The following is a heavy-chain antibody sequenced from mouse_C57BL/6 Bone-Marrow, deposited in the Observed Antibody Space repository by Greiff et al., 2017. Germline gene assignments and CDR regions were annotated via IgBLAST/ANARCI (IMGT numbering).Heavy chain of an antibody. J-gene: IGHJ2*01. V-gene: IGHV1-50*01. CDR1: GYTFTSYW. Sequence: QVQLQQSGAELVKPGASVKLSCKASGYTFTSYWMQWVKQRPGQGLEWVGEIDPSDSYTTYNQKFKGKATLTVDTSSSSAYMQLSSLTSEDSAVYYCARTVFFDYWGQGTTLTVSS. CDR2: IDPSDSYT. CDR3: ARTVFFDY. D-gene: IGHD1-1*01.